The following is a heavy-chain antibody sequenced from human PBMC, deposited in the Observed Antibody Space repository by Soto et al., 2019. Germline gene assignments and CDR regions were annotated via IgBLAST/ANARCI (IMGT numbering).Heavy chain of an antibody. CDR1: GFTFSTYD. CDR2: ISFDGSKT. Sequence: GGSLRLSCEASGFTFSTYDIHWVRQAPGKGLEWVAVISFDGSKTYYVDSVKGRFSISRDNSKNTLYLQMNSLRAEDTAVYYCARDFRIRGYSYGSVFDYWGQGTLVTVSS. D-gene: IGHD5-18*01. CDR3: ARDFRIRGYSYGSVFDY. J-gene: IGHJ4*02. V-gene: IGHV3-30*03.